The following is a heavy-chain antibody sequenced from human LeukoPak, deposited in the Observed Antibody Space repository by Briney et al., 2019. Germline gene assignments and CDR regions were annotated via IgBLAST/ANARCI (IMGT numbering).Heavy chain of an antibody. D-gene: IGHD1-1*01. Sequence: SQTLSLTCTVSGGSISSGGYYWSWIRQHPGKGLEWIGYIYYSGSTYYNPSLKSRVTISVDTSKNQFSLKLSSVTAADTAVYYCARHVKNLGTDAFDIWGQGTMVTVSS. V-gene: IGHV4-31*03. J-gene: IGHJ3*02. CDR1: GGSISSGGYY. CDR3: ARHVKNLGTDAFDI. CDR2: IYYSGST.